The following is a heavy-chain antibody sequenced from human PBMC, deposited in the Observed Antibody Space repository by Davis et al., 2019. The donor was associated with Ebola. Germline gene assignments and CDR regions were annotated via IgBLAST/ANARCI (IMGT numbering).Heavy chain of an antibody. CDR2: FNPEDSET. J-gene: IGHJ5*02. CDR1: GYTLTELP. CDR3: VTSRWFDP. Sequence: ASVKVSCKVSGYTLTELPIHWVRQAPGKGLEWMGGFNPEDSETIYAQKFQGRVTVTEDTSTETAYMELTSLKFEDTAIYYCVTSRWFDPWGQGTLVTVSS. V-gene: IGHV1-24*01. D-gene: IGHD2-2*01.